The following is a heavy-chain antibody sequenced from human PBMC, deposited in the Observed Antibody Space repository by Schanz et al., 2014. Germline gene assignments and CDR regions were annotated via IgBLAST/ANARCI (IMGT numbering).Heavy chain of an antibody. J-gene: IGHJ4*02. CDR3: AVLGGFGELPLDY. CDR1: GFTFRDYQ. CDR2: ITSGSAK. V-gene: IGHV3-11*04. D-gene: IGHD3-10*01. Sequence: QVQLVESGGGVVQPGRSLRLSCTASGFTFRDYQMTWIRQAPGKGLEWVSYITSGSAKFYADSVKGRFTISRDNAKNSLYLQMNSLRAEDTAVYYCAVLGGFGELPLDYRGQGTLVTVSS.